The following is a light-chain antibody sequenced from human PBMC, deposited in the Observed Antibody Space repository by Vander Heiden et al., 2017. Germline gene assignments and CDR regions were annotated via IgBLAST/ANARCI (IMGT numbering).Light chain of an antibody. V-gene: IGLV8-61*01. CDR1: SGSVTTSYY. Sequence: TVVIQEPSFSVSPGGTVTLTCGWSSGSVTTSYYPSWYQQTPGQAPRTLIYSTNTRSSGVPDRFSGSILGNKAALTITGAQADDESDYYCVLYMHSGIWVFGGGTKLTVL. J-gene: IGLJ3*02. CDR3: VLYMHSGIWV. CDR2: STN.